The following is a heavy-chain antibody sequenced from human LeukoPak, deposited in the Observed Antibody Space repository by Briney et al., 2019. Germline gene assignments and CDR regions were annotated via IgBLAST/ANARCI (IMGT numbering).Heavy chain of an antibody. CDR1: GGSISSYY. Sequence: NSSETLSLTCTVSGGSISSYYWSWIRQPPGKGLEWIGEINHSGGTNYNPSLKSRVTISVDTSKNQFSLKLSSVTAADTAVYYCASGSNGWFFSSWGQGTLVTVSS. J-gene: IGHJ4*02. CDR3: ASGSNGWFFSS. D-gene: IGHD6-19*01. CDR2: INHSGGT. V-gene: IGHV4-34*01.